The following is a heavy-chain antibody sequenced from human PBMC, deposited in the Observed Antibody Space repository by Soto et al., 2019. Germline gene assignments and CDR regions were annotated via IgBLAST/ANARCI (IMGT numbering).Heavy chain of an antibody. Sequence: EVQLLESGGGLVQPGGSLRLSCGASGFTFSDNAMTWVRQAPGKGLEWVSSISDDGDSTYYADSVKGRFTISRDNSKNKLFLQMSSLGAEATAVYYCAKSLSTAVNYGLDVWGQGTSVTVSS. CDR2: ISDDGDST. CDR1: GFTFSDNA. CDR3: AKSLSTAVNYGLDV. D-gene: IGHD2-2*01. V-gene: IGHV3-23*01. J-gene: IGHJ6*02.